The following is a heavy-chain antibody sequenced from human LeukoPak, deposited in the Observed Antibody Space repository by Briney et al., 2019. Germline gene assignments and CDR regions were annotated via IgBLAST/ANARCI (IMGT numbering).Heavy chain of an antibody. J-gene: IGHJ6*03. Sequence: ASVKVSCKASGYTFTIYYMHWVRQAPGQGLEWMGIINPSGGSTSYAQKFQGRVTMTRDTSISTAYMELSRLRSDDTAVYYCARGGSGSYRSVGGYYYYMDVWGKGTTVTVSS. CDR2: INPSGGST. V-gene: IGHV1-46*01. CDR1: GYTFTIYY. CDR3: ARGGSGSYRSVGGYYYYMDV. D-gene: IGHD1-26*01.